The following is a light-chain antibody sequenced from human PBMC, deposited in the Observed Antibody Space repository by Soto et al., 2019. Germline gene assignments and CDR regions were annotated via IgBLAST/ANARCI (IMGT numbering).Light chain of an antibody. CDR3: SSYTSSNPL. CDR1: SSDVGDYKY. CDR2: EVS. Sequence: QSVLTQPASVSGSPGQSITISCTGTSSDVGDYKYVSWYQQYPGKAPKLMIYEVSNRPSGVSNRFSGSKSGNTASLTISGLQAEDEADYYCSSYTSSNPLFGGGTKLTVL. J-gene: IGLJ2*01. V-gene: IGLV2-14*01.